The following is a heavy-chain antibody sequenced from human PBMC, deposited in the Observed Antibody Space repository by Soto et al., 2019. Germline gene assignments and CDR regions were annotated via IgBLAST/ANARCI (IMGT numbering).Heavy chain of an antibody. V-gene: IGHV4-34*01. CDR3: ARARGYSSSWDSLLPTY. J-gene: IGHJ4*02. CDR2: INHSGST. D-gene: IGHD6-13*01. Sequence: SETLSRTCAVYGGSFSGYYWSWIRQPPGKGLEWIGEINHSGSTNYNPSLKIRVTISVDTAKNQFSLKLSSVTGADTAVYYCARARGYSSSWDSLLPTYWGQGTLVTVSS. CDR1: GGSFSGYY.